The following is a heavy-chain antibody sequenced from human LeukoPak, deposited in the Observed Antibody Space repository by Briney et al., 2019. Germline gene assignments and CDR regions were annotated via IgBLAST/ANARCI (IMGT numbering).Heavy chain of an antibody. CDR3: ARDPPRIAAAGTKAFDI. D-gene: IGHD6-13*01. CDR1: GFTFSNFA. J-gene: IGHJ3*02. Sequence: GGSLRLSCAASGFTFSNFAMHWVRQAPGKGLEWVSVISYDGSYKYYADSVKGRFTISRDDSKNTLYLQMKNLRAEDTAVYYCARDPPRIAAAGTKAFDIWGQGTMVTVSS. CDR2: ISYDGSYK. V-gene: IGHV3-30*04.